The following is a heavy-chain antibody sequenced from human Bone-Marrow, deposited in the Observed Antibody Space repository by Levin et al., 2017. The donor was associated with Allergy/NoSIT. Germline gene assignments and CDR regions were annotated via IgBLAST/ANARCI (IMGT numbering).Heavy chain of an antibody. J-gene: IGHJ5*02. Sequence: GGSLRLSCAASGFTFDDYGMSWVRQAPGKGLEWVSGINWNGGSTGYADSVKGRFTISRDNAKNSLYLQMNSLRAEDTALYHCARDNVLLWFGEKENWFDPWGQGTLVTVSS. V-gene: IGHV3-20*01. CDR3: ARDNVLLWFGEKENWFDP. D-gene: IGHD3-10*01. CDR1: GFTFDDYG. CDR2: INWNGGST.